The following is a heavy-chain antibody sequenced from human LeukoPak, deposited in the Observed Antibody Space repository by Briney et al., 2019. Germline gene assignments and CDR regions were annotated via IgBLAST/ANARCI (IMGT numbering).Heavy chain of an antibody. Sequence: GGSLRLSCAASGFTFSSYAMSWVRQAPGKGLEGVSAIRGSGGSTYYADSVKGRFTISRDNSKNTLYLQMNSLRAEDTAVYYCAKGLGYCSGGSCYEYLFDYWGQGTLVTVSS. CDR3: AKGLGYCSGGSCYEYLFDY. CDR1: GFTFSSYA. D-gene: IGHD2-15*01. CDR2: IRGSGGST. J-gene: IGHJ4*02. V-gene: IGHV3-23*01.